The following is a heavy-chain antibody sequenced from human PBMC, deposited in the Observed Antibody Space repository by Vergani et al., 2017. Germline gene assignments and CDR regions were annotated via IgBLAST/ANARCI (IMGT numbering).Heavy chain of an antibody. CDR1: GAPISYWC. J-gene: IGHJ4*02. D-gene: IGHD3-10*01. CDR3: ARRTTMVRGVLEIARYYFDY. CDR2: LCPSGST. Sequence: QVQMQESGPGLVKTSETLSLTCSASGAPISYWCWSWLRQPAGKGLEWIGRLCPSGSTNYKPSLKSRVTMSIDTSKNQFSLKLSSVTAADTAVYYCARRTTMVRGVLEIARYYFDYWGQGTLVTVSS. V-gene: IGHV4-4*07.